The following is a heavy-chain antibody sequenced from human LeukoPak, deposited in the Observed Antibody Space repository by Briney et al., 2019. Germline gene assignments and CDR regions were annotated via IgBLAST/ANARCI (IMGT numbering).Heavy chain of an antibody. CDR1: RFTFSSYA. J-gene: IGHJ4*02. D-gene: IGHD2-15*01. Sequence: GGSLRLSCAASRFTFSSYAMSWVRQAPGKGLEWVSAISGSGGSTYYADSVKGRFTISRDNSKNTLYLQMNSLRAEDTAVYYWARPYCSGGSCYSQVALWGQGTLVTVSS. CDR2: ISGSGGST. CDR3: ARPYCSGGSCYSQVAL. V-gene: IGHV3-23*01.